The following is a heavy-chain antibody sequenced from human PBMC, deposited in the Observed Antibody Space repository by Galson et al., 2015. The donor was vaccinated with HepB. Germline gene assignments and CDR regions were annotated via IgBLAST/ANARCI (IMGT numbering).Heavy chain of an antibody. D-gene: IGHD6-19*01. J-gene: IGHJ4*02. CDR3: AKVFPEKVDGWYRQALYYFDS. V-gene: IGHV3-23*01. CDR1: GFTFSYYA. Sequence: SLRLSCAASGFTFSYYAMSWVRQAPGKGLEWISAITPSGDNTYSADSMKGRFTISRDNSRNTLFLQMNSLRAGDTAIYFCAKVFPEKVDGWYRQALYYFDSWGQGTRVTVSS. CDR2: ITPSGDNT.